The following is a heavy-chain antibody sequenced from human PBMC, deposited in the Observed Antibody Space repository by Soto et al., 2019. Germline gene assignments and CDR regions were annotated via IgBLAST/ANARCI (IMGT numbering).Heavy chain of an antibody. CDR1: GYTFTGNY. D-gene: IGHD2-2*01. V-gene: IGHV1-2*02. Sequence: AAVKPSCKASGYTFTGNYMHWVRPAPGQGLEWMGWINPNSGGTNYAQKFQGRVTMTRDTSISTAYMELSRLRSDDTAVYYCANSFRGREYQLPLYHYYGMDVWGQGTTDNVSS. J-gene: IGHJ6*02. CDR2: INPNSGGT. CDR3: ANSFRGREYQLPLYHYYGMDV.